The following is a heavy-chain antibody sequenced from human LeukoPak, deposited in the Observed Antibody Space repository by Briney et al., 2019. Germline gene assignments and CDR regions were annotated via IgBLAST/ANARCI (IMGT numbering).Heavy chain of an antibody. CDR1: GGTFSSDA. J-gene: IGHJ4*02. Sequence: SVKVSCKASGGTFSSDAISWVRQAPGQGLEWMRGIIPIFGTANYAQKFQGRVTITTDESTSTAYMELSSLRSEDTAVYYCASSSNWNYIMAYWGQGTLVTVSS. CDR2: IIPIFGTA. CDR3: ASSSNWNYIMAY. D-gene: IGHD1-7*01. V-gene: IGHV1-69*05.